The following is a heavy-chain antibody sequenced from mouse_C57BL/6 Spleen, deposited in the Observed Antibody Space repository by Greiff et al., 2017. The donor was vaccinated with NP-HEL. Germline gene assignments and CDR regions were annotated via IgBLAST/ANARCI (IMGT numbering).Heavy chain of an antibody. J-gene: IGHJ4*01. D-gene: IGHD4-1*01. CDR2: ISDGGSYT. Sequence: EVKLVESGGGLVKPGGSLKLSCAASGFTFSSYAMSWVRQTPEKRLEWVATISDGGSYTYYPDNVKGRFTISRDNAKNNLYLQMSHLKSEDTAMYYCASLGGYAMDYWGQGTSVTVSS. V-gene: IGHV5-4*03. CDR3: ASLGGYAMDY. CDR1: GFTFSSYA.